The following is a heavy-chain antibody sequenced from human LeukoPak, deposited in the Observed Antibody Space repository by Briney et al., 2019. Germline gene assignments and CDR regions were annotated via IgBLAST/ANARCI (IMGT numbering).Heavy chain of an antibody. CDR2: IYYSGST. CDR1: GGSISSGGYY. Sequence: SETLSLTCTVSGGSISSGGYYWSWIRQHPGKGLEWIGYIYYSGSTYYNPSLKSRVTISVDTSKNQFSLKLSSVTTADPAVYYCARDVMYYYDSGVSGFDPWGQGTLVTVSS. V-gene: IGHV4-31*03. CDR3: ARDVMYYYDSGVSGFDP. D-gene: IGHD3-22*01. J-gene: IGHJ5*02.